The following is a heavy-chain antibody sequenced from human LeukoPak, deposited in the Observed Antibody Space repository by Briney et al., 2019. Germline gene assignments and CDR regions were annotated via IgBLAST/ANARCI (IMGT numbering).Heavy chain of an antibody. CDR3: ARVRIAVAVSAFDI. J-gene: IGHJ3*02. Sequence: GGSLRLSCEASGFTFSSHCMSWVRQAPGKGLEWVANIKQDGSEKYYVDSVKGRFTISRDNAKNSLYLQMCILRAADTAVYYCARVRIAVAVSAFDIWGQGTMVTVSS. V-gene: IGHV3-7*01. CDR2: IKQDGSEK. D-gene: IGHD6-19*01. CDR1: GFTFSSHC.